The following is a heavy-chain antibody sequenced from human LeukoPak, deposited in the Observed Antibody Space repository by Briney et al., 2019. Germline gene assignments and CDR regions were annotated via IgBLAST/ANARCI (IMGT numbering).Heavy chain of an antibody. Sequence: PSETLSLTCTVSGGSISSGSYYWSWIRQPAGKGLEWIGRIHTSGSTNYNPSLKSRVTISVDTSKNQFSLKLSSVTAADTAVYYCARVSSSWYYFDYWGQGTLVTVSS. CDR3: ARVSSSWYYFDY. CDR2: IHTSGST. D-gene: IGHD6-13*01. V-gene: IGHV4-61*02. J-gene: IGHJ4*02. CDR1: GGSISSGSYY.